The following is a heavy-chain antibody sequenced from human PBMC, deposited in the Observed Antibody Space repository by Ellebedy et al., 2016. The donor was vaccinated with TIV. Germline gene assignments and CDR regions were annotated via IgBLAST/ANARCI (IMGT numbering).Heavy chain of an antibody. J-gene: IGHJ4*02. V-gene: IGHV2-70*12. CDR2: IDWDDDK. Sequence: SGPTLVKPTQTVTLTCTFSGFSLSTSGMCVSWIREPPGKALEWLARIDWDDDKYYSTSLKTRLTISKDTSKNQVVLTMTNMDPVDTATYYCAHNVWDSSSWYGEPPYYFDYWGQGTLVTVSS. CDR1: GFSLSTSGMC. CDR3: AHNVWDSSSWYGEPPYYFDY. D-gene: IGHD6-13*01.